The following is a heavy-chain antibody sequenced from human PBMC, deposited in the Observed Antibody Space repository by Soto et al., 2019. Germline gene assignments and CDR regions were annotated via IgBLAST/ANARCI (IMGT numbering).Heavy chain of an antibody. CDR2: INAGNGNT. D-gene: IGHD2-2*01. Sequence: ASVKVSCKASGYTFTSYAMHWGRQAPGQRLEWMGWINAGNGNTKYSQKFQGRVTITRDTSASTAYMELSSLRSEDTAVYYCARDGKVVVVPAAKGRNWFDPWGQGTLVTVSS. J-gene: IGHJ5*02. V-gene: IGHV1-3*01. CDR1: GYTFTSYA. CDR3: ARDGKVVVVPAAKGRNWFDP.